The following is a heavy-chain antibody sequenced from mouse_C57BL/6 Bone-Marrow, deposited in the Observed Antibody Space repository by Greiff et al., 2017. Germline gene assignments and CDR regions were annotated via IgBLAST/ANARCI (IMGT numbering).Heavy chain of an antibody. J-gene: IGHJ4*01. CDR1: GFTFSDYY. V-gene: IGHV5-12*01. Sequence: DVKLVESGGGLVQPGGSLKLSCAASGFTFSDYYMYWVRQTPEKRLEWVAYISNGGGSTYYPDTVKGRFTISRDNAKNTLYLQMSRLKSEDTAMYYCARHAYYSNLYAMDYWGQGTSVTVSS. D-gene: IGHD2-5*01. CDR3: ARHAYYSNLYAMDY. CDR2: ISNGGGST.